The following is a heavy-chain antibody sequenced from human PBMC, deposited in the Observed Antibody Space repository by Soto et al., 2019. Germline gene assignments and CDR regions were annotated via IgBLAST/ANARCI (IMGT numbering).Heavy chain of an antibody. Sequence: GGSLRLSCAASGFTFSSYSMNWVRQAPGKGLEWVSYISSSSSTIYYADSVKGRFTISRDNAKNSLYLQMNSLRDEDTAVYYCARDYYDSSGYLGMDVWGQGTTVTVSS. J-gene: IGHJ6*02. V-gene: IGHV3-48*02. D-gene: IGHD3-22*01. CDR3: ARDYYDSSGYLGMDV. CDR1: GFTFSSYS. CDR2: ISSSSSTI.